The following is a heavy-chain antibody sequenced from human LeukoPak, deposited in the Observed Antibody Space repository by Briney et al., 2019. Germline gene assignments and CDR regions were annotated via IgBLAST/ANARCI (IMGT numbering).Heavy chain of an antibody. D-gene: IGHD1-14*01. Sequence: ASVNVSCKASGYTFTSYGISWVRQAPGQGLEWMGWISAYNGNTNYAQKLQGRVTVTTDTSTSTAYMELRSLRSDDTAVYYCARDDHSWAQYYFDYWGQGTLVTVSS. J-gene: IGHJ4*02. CDR1: GYTFTSYG. V-gene: IGHV1-18*04. CDR2: ISAYNGNT. CDR3: ARDDHSWAQYYFDY.